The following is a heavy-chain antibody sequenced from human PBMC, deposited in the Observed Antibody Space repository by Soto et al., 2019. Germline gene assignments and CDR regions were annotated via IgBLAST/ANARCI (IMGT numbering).Heavy chain of an antibody. V-gene: IGHV4-39*01. CDR3: ARHGSY. Sequence: PSETLSLTCTVSGVSITTNSYYWGWIRQPPGKGLEWIGSVYFSGTTYYNPSLKSRVTISVDTSKNHFSLRLSSVTAADTAIYYCARHGSYWGQGTLVTVSS. CDR1: GVSITTNSYY. CDR2: VYFSGTT. J-gene: IGHJ4*02.